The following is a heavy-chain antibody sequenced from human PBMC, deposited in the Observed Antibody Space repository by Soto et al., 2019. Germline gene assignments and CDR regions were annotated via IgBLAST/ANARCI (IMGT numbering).Heavy chain of an antibody. J-gene: IGHJ4*02. V-gene: IGHV3-23*01. CDR2: ISGRGGNT. CDR1: GFTFSSYA. CDR3: AIEGGSYRGGSFDY. D-gene: IGHD3-16*02. Sequence: EVQLLESGGGLVQPGGSLRLSCAASGFTFSSYAMSWVRQAPGEGLEWVSAISGRGGNTYYADSVKGRFTISRDNSKNTLYLQMNSLRAEDTAVCYCAIEGGSYRGGSFDYWGQGTLVTVSS.